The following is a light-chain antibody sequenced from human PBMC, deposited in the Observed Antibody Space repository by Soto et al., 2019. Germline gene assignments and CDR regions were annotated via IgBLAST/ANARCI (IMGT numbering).Light chain of an antibody. V-gene: IGLV2-14*01. CDR2: EVS. CDR1: SSDVGGYNY. CDR3: SSYTSSLSGSYV. Sequence: QSVLTQPASVSGSPGQSITISCTGTSSDVGGYNYVSWYQLHPGKAPKLMVYEVSNRPSGVSNRFSGSKSGNTASLTISGLQAEDEADYYCSSYTSSLSGSYVFGTGTKVTVL. J-gene: IGLJ1*01.